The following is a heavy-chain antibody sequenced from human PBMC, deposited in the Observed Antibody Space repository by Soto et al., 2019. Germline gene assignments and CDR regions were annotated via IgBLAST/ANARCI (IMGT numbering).Heavy chain of an antibody. CDR1: GFPFSSYG. Sequence: SLRLSCAASGFPFSSYGMHWVRQAPGKGLEWVAVISYDGSNKYYADSVKGRFTISRDNSKNTLYLQMNSLRAEDTAVYYCAKTVVPYDFDYYGMDVWGQGTTVTVSS. V-gene: IGHV3-30*18. CDR2: ISYDGSNK. D-gene: IGHD3-16*01. J-gene: IGHJ6*02. CDR3: AKTVVPYDFDYYGMDV.